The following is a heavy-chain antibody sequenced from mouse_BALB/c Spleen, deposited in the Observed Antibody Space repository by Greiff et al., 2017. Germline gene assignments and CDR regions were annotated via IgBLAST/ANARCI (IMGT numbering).Heavy chain of an antibody. J-gene: IGHJ4*01. V-gene: IGHV2-2*02. Sequence: VQLQQSGPGLVQPSQSLSITCTVSGFSLTGYDVHWVRQSPGKGLEWLGVIWSGGSKDYNAAFISRLSISKDNAKSHVFFIMNSQPANDTAIYYGARVNSYAMDYWGQGTSVTVSS. CDR1: GFSLTGYD. CDR3: ARVNSYAMDY. CDR2: IWSGGSK.